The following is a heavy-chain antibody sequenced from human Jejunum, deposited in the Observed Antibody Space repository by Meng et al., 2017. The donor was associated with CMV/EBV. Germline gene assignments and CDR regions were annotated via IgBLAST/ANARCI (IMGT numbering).Heavy chain of an antibody. J-gene: IGHJ6*02. V-gene: IGHV3-53*01. CDR3: ARLSSDHYYAIVV. CDR1: GFTVDGNY. D-gene: IGHD3-10*02. CDR2: VFAGGTT. Sequence: AASGFTVDGNYMTWVRQATGEGLEWVSVVFAGGTTYYADSVKGRFTISRDTSQNTVYLHMNSLRADDTAVYYCARLSSDHYYAIVVWGQGTTVTVSS.